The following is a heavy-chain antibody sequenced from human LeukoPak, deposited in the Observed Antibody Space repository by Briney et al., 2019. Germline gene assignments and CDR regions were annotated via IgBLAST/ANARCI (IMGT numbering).Heavy chain of an antibody. CDR2: ITSNGGTT. J-gene: IGHJ4*02. CDR1: GFTFSTYA. CDR3: ARDLTGVGDY. V-gene: IGHV3-64*01. Sequence: GGSLRLSCAASGFTFSTYAMHWVRQAPGKGLEYVSSITSNGGTTYCGISVKDRFTISRDNSKNTLYLQMGSLRAEDTAVYYCARDLTGVGDYWGQGTLVTVSS. D-gene: IGHD3-9*01.